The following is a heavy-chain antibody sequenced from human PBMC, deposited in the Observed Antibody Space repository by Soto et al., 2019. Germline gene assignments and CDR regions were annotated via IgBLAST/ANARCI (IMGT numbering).Heavy chain of an antibody. Sequence: LRLSCAASGFTFSDYSMNWVRQAPGKGLEWVAYISSGSSAIYYADSVKGRFTISRDNVKNSLYLQMNSLRDEDTAVYYCARDTPFDYWGQGALVTVSS. J-gene: IGHJ4*02. CDR3: ARDTPFDY. CDR2: ISSGSSAI. V-gene: IGHV3-48*02. CDR1: GFTFSDYS.